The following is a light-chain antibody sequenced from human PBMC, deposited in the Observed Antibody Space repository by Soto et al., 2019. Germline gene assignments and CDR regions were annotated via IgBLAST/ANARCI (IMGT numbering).Light chain of an antibody. Sequence: DIQMTQSPSTLSASVGDRVTITCRASQSISSWLAWYQQKPGKAPNLLIYDASTLETGVPSRFSGSESGTEFTLTISSLQPDDCATYYCQQYFNYFPTFGQGTKVDIK. CDR3: QQYFNYFPT. J-gene: IGKJ1*01. V-gene: IGKV1-5*01. CDR1: QSISSW. CDR2: DAS.